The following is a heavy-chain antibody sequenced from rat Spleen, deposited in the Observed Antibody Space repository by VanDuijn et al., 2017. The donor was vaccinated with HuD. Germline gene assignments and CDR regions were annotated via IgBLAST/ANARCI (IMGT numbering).Heavy chain of an antibody. Sequence: EVHLVESGGGLVQPGRSMRLSCAASGFTFSNYDMAWVRQAPTKGLEWVASISYDGSGTYYRDSVKGRFTISRDNAKGTLYLQMDSLRSEDTATYYCARRGLEWSFDHWGQGVMVTVSS. CDR1: GFTFSNYD. V-gene: IGHV5-25*01. J-gene: IGHJ2*01. D-gene: IGHD1-1*01. CDR2: ISYDGSGT. CDR3: ARRGLEWSFDH.